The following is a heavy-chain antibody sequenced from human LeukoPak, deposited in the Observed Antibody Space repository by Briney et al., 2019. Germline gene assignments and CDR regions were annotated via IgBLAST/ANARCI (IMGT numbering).Heavy chain of an antibody. CDR2: IVVGSGNT. CDR1: GFTFTSSA. D-gene: IGHD6-13*01. Sequence: ASVKVSCKASGFTFTSSAVQWVRQARGQRLEWIGWIVVGSGNTNYAQKFQKRVTITRDMSTSTAYMELSSLRSDDTAVYYCAREGVGIAAYYFDYWGQGTLVTVSS. CDR3: AREGVGIAAYYFDY. V-gene: IGHV1-58*01. J-gene: IGHJ4*02.